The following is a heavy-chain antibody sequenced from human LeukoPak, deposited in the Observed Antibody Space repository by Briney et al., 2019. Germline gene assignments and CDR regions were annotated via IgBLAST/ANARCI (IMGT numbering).Heavy chain of an antibody. V-gene: IGHV3-21*01. Sequence: GGSLRLSCAASGFTFSSYSMNWVRQAPGKGLEWVSSISSSSSYIYYADSVKGRFTISRDNAKNSLYPQMNSLRAEDTAVYYCAELGITMIGGVWGKGTTVTISS. D-gene: IGHD3-10*02. CDR3: AELGITMIGGV. J-gene: IGHJ6*04. CDR2: ISSSSSYI. CDR1: GFTFSSYS.